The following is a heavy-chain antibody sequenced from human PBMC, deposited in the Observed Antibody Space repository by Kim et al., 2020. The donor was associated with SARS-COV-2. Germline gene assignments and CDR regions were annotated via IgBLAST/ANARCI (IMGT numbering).Heavy chain of an antibody. CDR2: ISGSGGST. CDR1: GFTFSSYA. Sequence: GGSLRLSCAASGFTFSSYAMSWVRQAPGKGLEWVSAISGSGGSTYYADSVKGRFTISRDNSKNTLYLQMNSLRAEDTAVYYCAKEIRVPSGSYYYYYYYGMDVWGQGTTVTVSS. CDR3: AKEIRVPSGSYYYYYYYGMDV. D-gene: IGHD1-26*01. V-gene: IGHV3-23*01. J-gene: IGHJ6*02.